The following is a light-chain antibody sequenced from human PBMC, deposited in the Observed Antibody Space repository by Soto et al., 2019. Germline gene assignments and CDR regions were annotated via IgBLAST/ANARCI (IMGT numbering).Light chain of an antibody. CDR2: AAS. V-gene: IGKV1-39*01. J-gene: IGKJ4*01. CDR1: QSISSY. CDR3: QQSYSTPLT. Sequence: DIQMTQSPSSLSASVGDRVTTPCRASQSISSYLNWYQQKPGKAPKLLIYAASSLQSGVPSRFSGSGSGTDFTLTISSLQPEDFATYYCQQSYSTPLTFGGGTKVDIK.